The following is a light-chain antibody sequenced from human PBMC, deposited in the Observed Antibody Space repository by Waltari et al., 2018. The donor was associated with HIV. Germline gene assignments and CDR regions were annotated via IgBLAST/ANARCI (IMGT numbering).Light chain of an antibody. J-gene: IGLJ2*01. CDR3: SSYTSSSTSVV. Sequence: QSALTQPASVSGSPGQSITIPCPGTSSAVGGYNYVSWYQQHPGKAPKLMLYDVSNRPSGVSNRFSGSKSGNTASLTISGLQAEDEADYYCSSYTSSSTSVVFGGGTKLTVL. CDR1: SSAVGGYNY. V-gene: IGLV2-14*03. CDR2: DVS.